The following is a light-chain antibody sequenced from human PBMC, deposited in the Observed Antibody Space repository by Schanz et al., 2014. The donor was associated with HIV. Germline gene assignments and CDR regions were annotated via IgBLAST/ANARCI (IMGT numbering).Light chain of an antibody. CDR1: NSNIGSNY. Sequence: QSVLTQPPSASGTPGQRVTISCSGSNSNIGSNYGYWYQQLPGTAPKLLIYDNNKRPSGIPDRFSGSKSGTSATLGITGLQTGDEADYYCGTWDSSLSAYVFGTGTKLTVL. V-gene: IGLV1-51*01. CDR3: GTWDSSLSAYV. J-gene: IGLJ1*01. CDR2: DNN.